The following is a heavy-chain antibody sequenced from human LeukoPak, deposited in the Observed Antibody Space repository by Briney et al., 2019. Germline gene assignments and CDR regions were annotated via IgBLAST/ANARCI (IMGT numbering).Heavy chain of an antibody. CDR2: ISHDGTNE. V-gene: IGHV3-30*18. J-gene: IGHJ5*02. CDR1: GFAFSSYG. Sequence: GGSLRLSCAASGFAFSSYGMHWVRQTPGKGLEWVAFISHDGTNEYSADSMKGRLTISRDNSKKTLLLQMDNLKPDDTALYFCVEESWYRPKGWFDPWGQGTLVTVSS. D-gene: IGHD3-16*02. CDR3: VEESWYRPKGWFDP.